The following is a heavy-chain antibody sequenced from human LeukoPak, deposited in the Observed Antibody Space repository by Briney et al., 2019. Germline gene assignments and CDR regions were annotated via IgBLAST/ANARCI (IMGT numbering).Heavy chain of an antibody. CDR1: GFTFSTYS. Sequence: PGGSLRLSCAASGFTFSTYSGNWIRQAPGKGLEWVSSISDDSNYIFYADSVKGRFTISRDNAKNTLYLQMNSLRAEDTAVYYCARVGPEGSYYYYYYMDVWGKGTTVTVSS. J-gene: IGHJ6*03. V-gene: IGHV3-21*01. D-gene: IGHD3-10*01. CDR3: ARVGPEGSYYYYYYMDV. CDR2: ISDDSNYI.